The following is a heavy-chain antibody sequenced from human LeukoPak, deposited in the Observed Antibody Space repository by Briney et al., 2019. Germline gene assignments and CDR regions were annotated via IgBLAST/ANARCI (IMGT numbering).Heavy chain of an antibody. Sequence: GGSLRLSCAASGFTFSSYAMHWVRQAPGKGLEWVAVISYDGSNKYYADSVKGRFTISRDNSKNTLYLQMNSLRAEDTAVYFCARESAGSSWSSFDYWGQGTLVTVSS. CDR2: ISYDGSNK. D-gene: IGHD6-13*01. J-gene: IGHJ4*02. CDR3: ARESAGSSWSSFDY. CDR1: GFTFSSYA. V-gene: IGHV3-30-3*01.